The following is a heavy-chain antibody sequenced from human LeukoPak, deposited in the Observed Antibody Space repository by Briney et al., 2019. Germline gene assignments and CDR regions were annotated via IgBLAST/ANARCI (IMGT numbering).Heavy chain of an antibody. V-gene: IGHV4-31*03. Sequence: SETLPLTCTVSGGSISSGGYYWSWIRQHPGKGLEWIGYIYYSGSTYYNPSLKSRVTISVDTSKNQFSLKLSSVTAADTAVYYCARARVTTGTTGFDYWGQGTLVTVSS. D-gene: IGHD1-7*01. CDR3: ARARVTTGTTGFDY. CDR2: IYYSGST. J-gene: IGHJ4*02. CDR1: GGSISSGGYY.